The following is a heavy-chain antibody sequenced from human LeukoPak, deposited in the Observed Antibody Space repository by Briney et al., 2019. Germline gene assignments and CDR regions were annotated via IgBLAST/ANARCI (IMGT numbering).Heavy chain of an antibody. D-gene: IGHD3-3*01. V-gene: IGHV4-59*01. CDR2: IYYSGST. CDR3: ARGYDLVDY. CDR1: GGSFSGYY. Sequence: PSETLSLTCAVYGGSFSGYYWSWIRQPPGKGLEWIGYIYYSGSTNYNPSLKSRVTISVDTSKNQFSLKLSSVTAADTAVYYCARGYDLVDYWGQGTLVTVSS. J-gene: IGHJ4*02.